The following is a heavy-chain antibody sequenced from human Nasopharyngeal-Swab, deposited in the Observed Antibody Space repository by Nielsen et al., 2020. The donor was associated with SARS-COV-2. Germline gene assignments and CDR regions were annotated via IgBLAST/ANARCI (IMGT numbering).Heavy chain of an antibody. V-gene: IGHV3-43*01. CDR2: IGWDGGGP. Sequence: GESLKISCAASGFTFDDYRMHWVRQAPGKGLEWVSLIGWDGGGPNYADSVKGRFTISRDNRKDSLYLQMHSLRTEDTALYYCAKDMGSSPTLDYWGRGTLVTVSS. J-gene: IGHJ4*02. D-gene: IGHD6-13*01. CDR3: AKDMGSSPTLDY. CDR1: GFTFDDYR.